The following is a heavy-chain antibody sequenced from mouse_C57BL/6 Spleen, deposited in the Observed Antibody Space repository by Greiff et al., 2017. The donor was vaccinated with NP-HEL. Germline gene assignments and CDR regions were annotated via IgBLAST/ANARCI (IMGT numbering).Heavy chain of an antibody. CDR1: GYTFTSYT. CDR3: ARSGDGYYDEFAY. CDR2: INPSSGYT. D-gene: IGHD2-3*01. V-gene: IGHV1-4*01. Sequence: VQLQQSGAELARPGASVKMSCKASGYTFTSYTMHWVKQRPGQGLEWIGYINPSSGYTKYNQKFKDKATLTADKSSSTAYMQLSSLTSEDSAVYYCARSGDGYYDEFAYWGQGTLVTVSA. J-gene: IGHJ3*01.